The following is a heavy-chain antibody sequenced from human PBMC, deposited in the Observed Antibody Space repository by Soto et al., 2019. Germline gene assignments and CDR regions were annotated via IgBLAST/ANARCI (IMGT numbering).Heavy chain of an antibody. CDR2: ISSSSSTI. V-gene: IGHV3-48*01. J-gene: IGHJ6*03. Sequence: GGSLRLSCAASGFTFSSYSMNWVRQAPGKGLEWVSYISSSSSTIYYADSVKGRFTISRDNAKNSLYLQMNSLRAEDTAVYYCARDLELTAMVFYYYYYYMDVWGKGTTVTVSS. D-gene: IGHD5-18*01. CDR3: ARDLELTAMVFYYYYYYMDV. CDR1: GFTFSSYS.